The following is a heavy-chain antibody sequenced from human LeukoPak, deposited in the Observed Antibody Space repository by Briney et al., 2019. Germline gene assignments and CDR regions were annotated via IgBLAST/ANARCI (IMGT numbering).Heavy chain of an antibody. CDR2: IKYDGSES. CDR3: ASQQDLEYSLSSGGYYFDH. Sequence: PGGSPRLSCAASGLNNKFWMSWVRQATGKGLEWVANIKYDGSESHYVDSVKGRFTISRDNATMSVYLQMNSLRAEDTAVYYCASQQDLEYSLSSGGYYFDHWGQGLLVTVSS. CDR1: GLNNKFW. J-gene: IGHJ4*02. D-gene: IGHD2-15*01. V-gene: IGHV3-7*01.